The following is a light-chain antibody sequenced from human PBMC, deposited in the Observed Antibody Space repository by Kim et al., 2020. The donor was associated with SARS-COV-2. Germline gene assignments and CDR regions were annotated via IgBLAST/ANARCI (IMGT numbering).Light chain of an antibody. CDR2: WAS. CDR3: HQYATFPYS. V-gene: IGKV4-1*01. Sequence: RAPINCKSSQSVFHSPNSKSYLAWYQQKSGRPPKLLIYWASTRESGVPDRFSGSGSGTDFTLTITSLQAEDVAVYFCHQYATFPYSFGQGTKLEI. CDR1: QSVFHSPNSKSY. J-gene: IGKJ2*03.